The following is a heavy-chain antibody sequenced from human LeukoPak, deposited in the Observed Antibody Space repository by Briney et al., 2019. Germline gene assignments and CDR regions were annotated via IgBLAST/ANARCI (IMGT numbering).Heavy chain of an antibody. CDR3: ARAALTIAAAGHVFISLRYFDY. V-gene: IGHV3-30*04. Sequence: PGGSLRLSCAASGFTFSSYAMHWVRQAPGKGLEWVAFIQYDGSNKYYAYSVKGRFTISRDNAKNSLYLQMNSLRAEDTAVYYCARAALTIAAAGHVFISLRYFDYWGQGTLVTVSS. CDR2: IQYDGSNK. CDR1: GFTFSSYA. D-gene: IGHD6-13*01. J-gene: IGHJ4*02.